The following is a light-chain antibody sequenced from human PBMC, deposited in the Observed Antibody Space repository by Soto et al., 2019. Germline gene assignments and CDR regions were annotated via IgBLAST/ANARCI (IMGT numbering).Light chain of an antibody. CDR1: QSVSSSY. CDR3: QQYIDWPPGT. J-gene: IGKJ1*01. V-gene: IGKV3-20*01. CDR2: GAS. Sequence: EIVLTQSPGTLSLSPGERATLSCRASQSVSSSYLAWYQQKPGQAPRLLIYGASSRATGIPDRFSGSGSGTDFTLTISSLQSEDFAVYYCQQYIDWPPGTFGQGTAVEIK.